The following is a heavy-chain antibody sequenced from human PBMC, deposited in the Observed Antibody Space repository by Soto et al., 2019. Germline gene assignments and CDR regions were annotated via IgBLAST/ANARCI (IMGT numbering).Heavy chain of an antibody. CDR1: GYTFTTFW. Sequence: GESLKISCTGFGYTFTTFWISWVRQMPGKGLEWMGRVDPRDSSVNYNPSFQGRVTISVDKSISTAYLQWGSLKASDTAMYYCARLFCSTSTCDSWFDPWGQGTLVT. CDR2: VDPRDSSV. CDR3: ARLFCSTSTCDSWFDP. V-gene: IGHV5-10-1*01. D-gene: IGHD2-2*01. J-gene: IGHJ5*02.